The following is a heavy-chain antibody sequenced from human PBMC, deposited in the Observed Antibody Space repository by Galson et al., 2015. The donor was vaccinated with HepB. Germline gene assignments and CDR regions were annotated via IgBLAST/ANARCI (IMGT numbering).Heavy chain of an antibody. J-gene: IGHJ6*03. Sequence: QSGAEVKKPGESLRISCKGSGYSFTSYWISWVRQMPGKGLEWMGRIDPSDSYTNYSPSFQGHVTISADKSISTAYLQWSSLKASDTAMYYCARHDTSRYYYYYMDVWGKGTTVTVSS. CDR3: ARHDTSRYYYYYMDV. V-gene: IGHV5-10-1*01. CDR2: IDPSDSYT. CDR1: GYSFTSYW. D-gene: IGHD2-2*01.